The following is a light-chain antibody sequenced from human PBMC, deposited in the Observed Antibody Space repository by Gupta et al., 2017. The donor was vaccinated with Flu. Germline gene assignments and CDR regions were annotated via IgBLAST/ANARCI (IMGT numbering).Light chain of an antibody. CDR2: AND. CDR3: QSYDNSLSGSAV. J-gene: IGLJ2*01. CDR1: TSNTGAGYD. V-gene: IGLV1-40*01. Sequence: QSVLTLPPSVAGAPGQRVSTSCIVRTSNTGAGYDVHWYQQHPWTAPNRLIFANDNRPSGVPDRFSGSRSGTSASLANTGLQSDDEGDYYCQSYDNSLSGSAVFGGGTKLTVL.